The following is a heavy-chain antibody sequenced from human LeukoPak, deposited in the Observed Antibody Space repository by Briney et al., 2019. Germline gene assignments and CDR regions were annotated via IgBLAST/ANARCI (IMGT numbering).Heavy chain of an antibody. CDR1: GYSFTNYA. D-gene: IGHD2/OR15-2a*01. CDR3: ARSEYDLQGSSARWPDY. J-gene: IGHJ4*02. CDR2: IHTGYGFT. Sequence: ASVKVSCKASGYSFTNYAFHWVRQAPGQSLEWMGWIHTGYGFTRYSQKFQGRVTITRDTSASTAYMELSSLGSEDTAVYYCARSEYDLQGSSARWPDYWGQGALVTVSS. V-gene: IGHV1-3*04.